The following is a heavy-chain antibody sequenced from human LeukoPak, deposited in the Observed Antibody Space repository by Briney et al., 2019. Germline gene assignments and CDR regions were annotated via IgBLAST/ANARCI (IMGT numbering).Heavy chain of an antibody. V-gene: IGHV1-18*04. CDR2: SSAYNGKR. D-gene: IGHD3-9*01. Sequence: GASVKVSCKGSGYTFTSYGISWVRQAPGQGLEWMGWSSAYNGKRNNEKKLQGRGTITTEKATSTPYIELRSLRSDHTAVYYCARDSGGSIRYSSSGMDVWGKGTTVTVSS. J-gene: IGHJ6*04. CDR1: GYTFTSYG. CDR3: ARDSGGSIRYSSSGMDV.